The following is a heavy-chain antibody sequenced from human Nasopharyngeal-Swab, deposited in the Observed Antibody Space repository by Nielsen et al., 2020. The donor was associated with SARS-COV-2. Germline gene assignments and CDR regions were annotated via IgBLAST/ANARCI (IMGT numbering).Heavy chain of an antibody. D-gene: IGHD6-6*01. CDR2: IDPSDSYT. V-gene: IGHV5-10-1*01. CDR3: ARSKTYSSSWDDY. Sequence: VRQMPGKGLEWMGRIDPSDSYTNYSLSFQGHVTISADKSISTAYLQWSSLKASDTAMYYCARSKTYSSSWDDYWGQGTLVTVSS. J-gene: IGHJ4*02.